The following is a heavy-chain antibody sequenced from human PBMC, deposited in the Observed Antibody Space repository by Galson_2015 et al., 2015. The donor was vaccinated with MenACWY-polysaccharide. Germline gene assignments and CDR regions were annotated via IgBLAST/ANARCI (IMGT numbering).Heavy chain of an antibody. Sequence: SLRLSCAASGFTFNRFSMSWVRQAPMKGLEWVSGIGATGGDTHYADPVKGRFSISRDNSKNTLFLQMSSLRAEDTAIYYCARDRITGDSRWGFDYWGQGILVTVSA. V-gene: IGHV3-23*01. CDR2: IGATGGDT. CDR3: ARDRITGDSRWGFDY. J-gene: IGHJ4*02. D-gene: IGHD7-27*01. CDR1: GFTFNRFS.